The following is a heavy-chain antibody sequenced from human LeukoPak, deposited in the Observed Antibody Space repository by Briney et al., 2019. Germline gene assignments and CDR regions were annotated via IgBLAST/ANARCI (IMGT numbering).Heavy chain of an antibody. D-gene: IGHD6-19*01. Sequence: GGSLRLSCAASGFSFSSYGMHWVRQAPGKGLEWEAVISYDESNNYYGDSVKGRFTISRDNFKNTLYLEMNSLTAEDTAVYYCAKDESSGWSFWFDPWGQGTLVTVSS. J-gene: IGHJ5*02. CDR2: ISYDESNN. V-gene: IGHV3-30*18. CDR3: AKDESSGWSFWFDP. CDR1: GFSFSSYG.